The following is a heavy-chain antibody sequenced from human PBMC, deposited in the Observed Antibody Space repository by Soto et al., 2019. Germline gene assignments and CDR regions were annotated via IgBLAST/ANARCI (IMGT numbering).Heavy chain of an antibody. Sequence: QVQLVESGGGVVQPGRSLRLSCAASGFTFSSYGMHWVRQAPGKGLEWVAVISYDGSNKYYADSVKGRFTISRDNSKNTLYLQMNSLRAEDTAVYYCAKDAGLWFGEDGVDYYYGMDVWGQGTTVTVSS. V-gene: IGHV3-30*18. CDR2: ISYDGSNK. CDR3: AKDAGLWFGEDGVDYYYGMDV. CDR1: GFTFSSYG. D-gene: IGHD3-10*01. J-gene: IGHJ6*02.